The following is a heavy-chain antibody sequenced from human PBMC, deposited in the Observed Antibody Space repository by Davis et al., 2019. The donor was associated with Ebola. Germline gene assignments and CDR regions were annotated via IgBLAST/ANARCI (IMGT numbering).Heavy chain of an antibody. Sequence: GSLKISCKGSGYTFTTYWIGWVRQMPGKGLEWMGIIYPGDSDTRYSPSFQGQVTISADKSISTAYLQWSSLKASDTAMYYCARRGGWSGAFLDYWGQGTLVTVSS. CDR1: GYTFTTYW. CDR3: ARRGGWSGAFLDY. J-gene: IGHJ4*02. V-gene: IGHV5-51*01. CDR2: IYPGDSDT. D-gene: IGHD3-3*02.